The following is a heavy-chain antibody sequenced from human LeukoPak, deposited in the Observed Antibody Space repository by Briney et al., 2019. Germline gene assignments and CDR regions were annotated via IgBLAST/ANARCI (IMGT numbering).Heavy chain of an antibody. J-gene: IGHJ4*02. CDR3: ARSSRDGYY. D-gene: IGHD5-24*01. V-gene: IGHV4-61*05. CDR1: GGSISSRGYY. CDR2: IYYSGST. Sequence: SETLSLTCTVSGGSISSRGYYWGWIRQPPGKGLEWIGYIYYSGSTNYNPSLKSRVTISVDTSKNQFSLKLSSVTAADTAVYYCARSSRDGYYWGQGTLVTVSS.